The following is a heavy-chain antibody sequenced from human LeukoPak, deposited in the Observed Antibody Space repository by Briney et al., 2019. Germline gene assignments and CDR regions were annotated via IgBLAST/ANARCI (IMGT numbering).Heavy chain of an antibody. CDR1: GGTFSSYA. V-gene: IGHV1-69*13. Sequence: ASVKVSCKASGGTFSSYAISWVRQAPGQGLEWMGGIIPIFGTANYAQKFQGRVTITADESTSTAYMELSSLRSEDTAVYYCARTYDSSGSVPPDNFDYWGQGTLVTVSS. J-gene: IGHJ4*02. D-gene: IGHD3-22*01. CDR3: ARTYDSSGSVPPDNFDY. CDR2: IIPIFGTA.